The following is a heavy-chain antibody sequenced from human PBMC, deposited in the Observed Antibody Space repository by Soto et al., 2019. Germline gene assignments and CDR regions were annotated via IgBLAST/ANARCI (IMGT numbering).Heavy chain of an antibody. Sequence: GGSLRLSCAASGFTVSSTYMSWVRQAPGKGLEWVSIIFSSGESFYADSVKGRFTISRDSSDNTVYLQMNSPKAEDTAVYYCARGGIGMVRTFDHWGQGTLVTVSS. J-gene: IGHJ4*02. CDR1: GFTVSSTY. CDR3: ARGGIGMVRTFDH. CDR2: IFSSGES. D-gene: IGHD3-10*01. V-gene: IGHV3-53*01.